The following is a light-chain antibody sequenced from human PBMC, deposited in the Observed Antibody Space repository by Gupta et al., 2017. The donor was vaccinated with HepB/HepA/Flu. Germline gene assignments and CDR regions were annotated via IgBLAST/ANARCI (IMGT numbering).Light chain of an antibody. J-gene: IGKJ1*01. Sequence: EVVLTQSPATLSLSPGERATLSCRASQSVSNFLAWYQHKPGQGPRLLIYDVSISATGIPARSSPSGSGRDFTLTMSSLVPEDFPVYYSQVCRRWRKRFGQGGKAEMK. V-gene: IGKV3-11*02. CDR2: DVS. CDR3: QVCRRWRKR. CDR1: QSVSNF.